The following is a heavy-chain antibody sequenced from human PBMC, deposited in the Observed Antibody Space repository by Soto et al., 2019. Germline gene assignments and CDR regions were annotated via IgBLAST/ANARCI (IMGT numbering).Heavy chain of an antibody. D-gene: IGHD3-10*01. CDR2: INSDGSST. CDR3: ARDPYYPRPTDY. V-gene: IGHV3-74*01. J-gene: IGHJ4*02. CDR1: GFTFSGYW. Sequence: EVQLVESGGGLVQPGGSLRLSCAASGFTFSGYWMHWVRQAPGKGLVWVSRINSDGSSTNYAGSVKGRFTISRDNAKNTLYLQMNSLRVEDPAVYYCARDPYYPRPTDYCGQGTMVTVSS.